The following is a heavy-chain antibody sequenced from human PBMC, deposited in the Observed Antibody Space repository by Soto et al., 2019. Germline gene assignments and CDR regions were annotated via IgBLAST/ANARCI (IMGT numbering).Heavy chain of an antibody. D-gene: IGHD6-19*01. CDR3: AHIVVAGLGYYFDY. J-gene: IGHJ4*02. V-gene: IGHV2-5*02. CDR1: GFSLSSTRMA. CDR2: IYWDDDK. Sequence: QITLKESGPTLVKPTQTLTLTCTFSGFSLSSTRMAVGWIRQPPGKALEWLALIYWDDDKRYSPFLKSRLTITKDSSKNQVVLTMSNMDPVDTTRYYLAHIVVAGLGYYFDYWGQGTLVTVSS.